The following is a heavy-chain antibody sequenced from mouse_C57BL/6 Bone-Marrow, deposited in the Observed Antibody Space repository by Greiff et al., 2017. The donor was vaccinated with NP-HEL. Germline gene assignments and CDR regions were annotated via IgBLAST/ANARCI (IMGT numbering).Heavy chain of an antibody. V-gene: IGHV1-82*01. Sequence: VKLVESGPELVKPGASVKISCKASGYAFSSSWMNWVKQRPGKGLEWIGRIYPGDGDTNYNGKFKGKATLTADKSSSTAYMQLSSLTSEDSAVYFCARDRGSNYVGDAMDYWGQGTSVTVSS. D-gene: IGHD2-5*01. J-gene: IGHJ4*01. CDR2: IYPGDGDT. CDR1: GYAFSSSW. CDR3: ARDRGSNYVGDAMDY.